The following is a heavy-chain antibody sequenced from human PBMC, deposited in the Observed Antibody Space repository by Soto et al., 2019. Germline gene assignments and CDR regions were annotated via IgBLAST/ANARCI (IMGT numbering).Heavy chain of an antibody. CDR3: ARRGDDRYGSYYYYGMDV. D-gene: IGHD4-17*01. V-gene: IGHV3-30-3*01. J-gene: IGHJ6*02. CDR2: ISYDGSNK. CDR1: GFTFSSYA. Sequence: GGSLRLSCAASGFTFSSYAMHWVRQAPGKGLEWVAVISYDGSNKYYADSVKGRFTISRDNSKNTLYLQMNSLRAEDTAVYYCARRGDDRYGSYYYYGMDVWGQGTTVTVSS.